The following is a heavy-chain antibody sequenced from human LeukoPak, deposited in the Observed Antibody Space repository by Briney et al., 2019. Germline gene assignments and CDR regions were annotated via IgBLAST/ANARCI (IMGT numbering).Heavy chain of an antibody. Sequence: GGSLRLSCVASGFTFSSYWMSWVRQAPGKGLEWVANIKQDGSEKYYVDSVRGRFTISRDNSKNTLYLQMNSLRAEDTAVYYCAKRISSVYYYGMDVWGKGTTVTVSS. CDR1: GFTFSSYW. CDR3: AKRISSVYYYGMDV. V-gene: IGHV3-7*01. CDR2: IKQDGSEK. J-gene: IGHJ6*04. D-gene: IGHD6-6*01.